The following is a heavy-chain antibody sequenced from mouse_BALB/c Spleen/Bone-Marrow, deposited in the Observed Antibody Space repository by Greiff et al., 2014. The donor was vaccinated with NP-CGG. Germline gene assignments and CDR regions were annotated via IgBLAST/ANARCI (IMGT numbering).Heavy chain of an antibody. CDR3: ARYYYGSSYFDY. D-gene: IGHD1-1*01. CDR2: IDPANGNT. J-gene: IGHJ2*01. V-gene: IGHV14-3*02. Sequence: DVHLVESGAELVKPGASVKLSCTASGFNIKDTYMHWVKQRPEQGLEWIGRIDPANGNTKYDPKLQGKATITADTSSNTAYLQLSSLSSEDTAVYYCARYYYGSSYFDYRGHSATLPVSS. CDR1: GFNIKDTY.